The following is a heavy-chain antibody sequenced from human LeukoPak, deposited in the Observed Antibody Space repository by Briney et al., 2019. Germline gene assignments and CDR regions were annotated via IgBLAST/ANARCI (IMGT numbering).Heavy chain of an antibody. D-gene: IGHD5-18*01. V-gene: IGHV3-23*01. CDR3: AKRLPYYYDY. CDR1: GFTFSSYD. J-gene: IGHJ4*02. Sequence: GGSLRLSCAASGFTFSSYDMSWVRQAPGKGLQWVSAISGSGGTTYYPDSGKGRFTVYRDNSKNTLYLQMNSLRAEDTAVYYCAKRLPYYYDYWGQGTLVTVSS. CDR2: ISGSGGTT.